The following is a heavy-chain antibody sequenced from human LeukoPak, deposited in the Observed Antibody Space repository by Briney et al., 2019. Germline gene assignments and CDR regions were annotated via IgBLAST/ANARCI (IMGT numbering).Heavy chain of an antibody. Sequence: GSLRLSCAASGFTFSSYAMSWIRQPPGKGLEWIGYIYYSGSTNYNPSLKSRVTISVDTSKNQFSLKLSSVTAADTAVYYCARYGGYDILTGYPHNWFDPWGQGTLVTVSS. J-gene: IGHJ5*02. CDR3: ARYGGYDILTGYPHNWFDP. CDR2: IYYSGST. CDR1: GFTFSSYA. V-gene: IGHV4-59*01. D-gene: IGHD3-9*01.